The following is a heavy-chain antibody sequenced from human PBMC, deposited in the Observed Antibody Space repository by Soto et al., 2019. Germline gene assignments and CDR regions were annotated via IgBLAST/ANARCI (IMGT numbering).Heavy chain of an antibody. V-gene: IGHV4-30-4*01. CDR2: IFYTGST. D-gene: IGHD5-12*01. Sequence: SETLSLTCSVSGGTINSGDYFWSWIRQPPGKGLEWIGSIFYTGSTYYSPSLKSQASMSMDTSKNLLSLRLRSLTAADTAVYFCARVKATLYRHYYFDYWGQGTPVTVS. J-gene: IGHJ4*02. CDR1: GGTINSGDYF. CDR3: ARVKATLYRHYYFDY.